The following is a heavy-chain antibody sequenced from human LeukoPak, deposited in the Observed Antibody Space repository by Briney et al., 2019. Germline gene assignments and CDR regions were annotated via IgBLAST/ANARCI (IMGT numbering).Heavy chain of an antibody. D-gene: IGHD2-2*01. J-gene: IGHJ4*02. V-gene: IGHV3-66*01. CDR3: AKEWKYSTTWYQYYFDH. CDR2: IYSGGAT. CDR1: GITVNTNY. Sequence: QPGGSLRLSCAASGITVNTNYMSWVRQAPGKGLEWVSIIYSGGATFYADSVKGRFTISRENSKNTLWLQMNSLRAEDTAVYYCAKEWKYSTTWYQYYFDHWGQGTLATVSS.